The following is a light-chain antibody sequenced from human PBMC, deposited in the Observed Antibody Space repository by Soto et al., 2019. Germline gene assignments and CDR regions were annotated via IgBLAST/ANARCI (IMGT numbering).Light chain of an antibody. CDR1: KLGDKY. V-gene: IGLV3-1*01. J-gene: IGLJ2*01. CDR2: HDS. Sequence: SYELTQPPSVSVSPGQTASITCSGDKLGDKYASWYQQKLGQSPVLVIYHDSKRPSGIPARISGSNSGTTATLTITGTQAMDEADYYCQAWDSGTVVFGGGTKLTVL. CDR3: QAWDSGTVV.